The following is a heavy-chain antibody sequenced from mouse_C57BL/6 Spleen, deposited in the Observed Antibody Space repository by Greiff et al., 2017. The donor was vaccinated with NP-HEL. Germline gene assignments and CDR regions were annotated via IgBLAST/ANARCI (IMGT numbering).Heavy chain of an antibody. D-gene: IGHD3-3*01. CDR2: IDPSDSYT. Sequence: QVQLQQPGAELVMPGASVKLSCKASGYTFTSYWMHWVKQRPGQGLEWIGEIDPSDSYTNYNQKFKGKSTLTVDKSSSTAYMQLSSLTSEDSAVYYCARSKGWGGDYWGQGTTLTVSS. CDR3: ARSKGWGGDY. CDR1: GYTFTSYW. V-gene: IGHV1-69*01. J-gene: IGHJ2*01.